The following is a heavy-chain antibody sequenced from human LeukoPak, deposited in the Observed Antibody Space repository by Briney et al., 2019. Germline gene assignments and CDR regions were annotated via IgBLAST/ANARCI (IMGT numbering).Heavy chain of an antibody. J-gene: IGHJ4*02. CDR3: AKGRLVAALLDY. Sequence: GGSLRLSCTASGITFSCCSLNWVRQAPGKGLEWVSGITWNSGRIGYADSVKGRFTISRDNAKNSLYLQMNSLRVEDTALYYCAKGRLVAALLDYWGQGTLVTVSS. D-gene: IGHD2-15*01. CDR1: GITFSCCS. V-gene: IGHV3-9*01. CDR2: ITWNSGRI.